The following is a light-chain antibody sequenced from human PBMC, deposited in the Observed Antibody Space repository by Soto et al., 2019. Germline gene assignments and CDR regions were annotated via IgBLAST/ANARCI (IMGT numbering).Light chain of an antibody. CDR3: SAWDGSLNGLV. V-gene: IGLV1-40*01. CDR1: SSNSGTDFD. Sequence: QSVLTQPPSVSGAPGQRVTISCTGSSSNSGTDFDVHWYQQLPGTAPKLLIYGDTNRPSGVPDRFSGSKSGASGSLAISGLQLEDEADYYCSAWDGSLNGLVFGGGTKLTVL. CDR2: GDT. J-gene: IGLJ3*02.